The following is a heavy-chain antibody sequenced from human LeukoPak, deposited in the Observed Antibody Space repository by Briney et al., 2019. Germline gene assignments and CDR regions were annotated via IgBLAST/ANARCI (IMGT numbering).Heavy chain of an antibody. J-gene: IGHJ4*02. CDR3: AKKDGYSYGYNYY. D-gene: IGHD5-18*01. CDR2: ISGSGGST. Sequence: GGSLRLSCAASGFTFSSYAMSWVRQAPGKGLEWVSAISGSGGSTYYADSVKGRFTISRDNSKNALYLQMNSLRAEDTAVYYCAKKDGYSYGYNYYWGQGTLVTVSS. V-gene: IGHV3-23*01. CDR1: GFTFSSYA.